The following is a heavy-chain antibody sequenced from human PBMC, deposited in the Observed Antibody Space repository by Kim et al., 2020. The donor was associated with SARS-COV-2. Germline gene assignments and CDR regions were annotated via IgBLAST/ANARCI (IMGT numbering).Heavy chain of an antibody. CDR3: ARERTSWYPGFDG. Sequence: GGSLRLSCAASGFTFSTYAMDWVRHAPGKGLVWVSAINSDGSSTNYADSVKGRFTISRDNAKNTVYLQMNSLSAEDTAVYYCARERTSWYPGFDGWGQ. D-gene: IGHD3-9*01. V-gene: IGHV3-74*01. CDR2: INSDGSST. CDR1: GFTFSTYA. J-gene: IGHJ6*01.